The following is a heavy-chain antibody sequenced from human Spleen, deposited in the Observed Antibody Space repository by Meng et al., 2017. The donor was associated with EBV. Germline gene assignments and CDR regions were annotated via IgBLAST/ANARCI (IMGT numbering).Heavy chain of an antibody. D-gene: IGHD2-2*01. CDR2: INHRGST. J-gene: IGHJ4*02. Sequence: QAQLQQWGAGLLKPSETLSLPCAVYGGSFTDYYWSWIRQSPGKGLEWIGEINHRGSTNYKPSLKSRVTISVDTSKNQFSLNLTSVTAADTAVYYCARGMVAAASLDWWGQGTLVTVSS. V-gene: IGHV4-34*01. CDR3: ARGMVAAASLDW. CDR1: GGSFTDYY.